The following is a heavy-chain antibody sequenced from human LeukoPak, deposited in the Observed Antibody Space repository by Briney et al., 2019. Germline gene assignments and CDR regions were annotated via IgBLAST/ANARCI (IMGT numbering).Heavy chain of an antibody. V-gene: IGHV4-59*11. CDR2: MYYSGST. Sequence: SETLSLTCTVSGGSLSSHYWTWIRQPPGKGLEWIGFMYYSGSTHYNPSLKSRVTMSVDTSKNQFSLKLSSVTAADTAVYYCARGCYYYDSGWGQGTLVTVSS. CDR1: GGSLSSHY. D-gene: IGHD3-22*01. CDR3: ARGCYYYDSG. J-gene: IGHJ4*02.